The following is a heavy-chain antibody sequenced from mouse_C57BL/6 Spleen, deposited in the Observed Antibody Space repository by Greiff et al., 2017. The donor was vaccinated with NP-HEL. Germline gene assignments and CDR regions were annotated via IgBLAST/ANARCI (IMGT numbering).Heavy chain of an antibody. CDR2: ISDVGSYT. CDR1: GFTFSSYA. V-gene: IGHV5-4*01. CDR3: ARDVYYGNLAWFAY. Sequence: EVKLMESGGGLVKPGGSLKLSCAASGFTFSSYAMSWVRQTPEKRLEWVATISDVGSYTYYPDNVKGRFTISRDNAKNNLYLQMSHLKSEDTAMYYCARDVYYGNLAWFAYWGQGTLVTVSA. D-gene: IGHD2-1*01. J-gene: IGHJ3*01.